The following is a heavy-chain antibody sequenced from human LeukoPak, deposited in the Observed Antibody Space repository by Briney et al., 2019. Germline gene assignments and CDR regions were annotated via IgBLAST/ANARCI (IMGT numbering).Heavy chain of an antibody. CDR3: ARDPLGYCSDTTCYRFDY. Sequence: SGTLSLTCAVSGGSISSSNWWSWVRQSPGKGLEWIGEIHHSGSTYYNPSLKSRVTISVDKSKNQFPLKLSSVTAADTAVYYCARDPLGYCSDTTCYRFDYWGQGTLVTVSS. CDR2: IHHSGST. CDR1: GGSISSSNW. J-gene: IGHJ4*02. D-gene: IGHD2-2*01. V-gene: IGHV4-4*02.